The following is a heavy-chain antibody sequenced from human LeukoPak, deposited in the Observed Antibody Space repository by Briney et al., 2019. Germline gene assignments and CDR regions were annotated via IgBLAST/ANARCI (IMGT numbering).Heavy chain of an antibody. V-gene: IGHV3-30-3*01. D-gene: IGHD4-17*01. Sequence: GRSLRLSCAASGFTFSSYAMHWVRQAPGKGLEWVAVISYDGSNKYYADSVKGRFTISRDNSKNTLYLQMNSLRAEDTAVYYCARNYGDPNKYYFDYWGQGTLVTVSS. CDR3: ARNYGDPNKYYFDY. CDR2: ISYDGSNK. CDR1: GFTFSSYA. J-gene: IGHJ4*02.